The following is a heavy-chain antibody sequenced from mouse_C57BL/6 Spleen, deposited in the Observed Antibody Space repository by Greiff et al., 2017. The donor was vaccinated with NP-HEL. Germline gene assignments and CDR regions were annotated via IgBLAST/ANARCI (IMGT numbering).Heavy chain of an antibody. CDR3: ARGRDSAY. V-gene: IGHV1-59*01. Sequence: QVQLQQPGAELVRPGTSVKLSCKASGYTFTSYWMHWVKQRPGQGLEWIGVIDPSDSYTNYNQKFKGKATLTVDTASSIAYMQLSSLTSEDSAVYYCARGRDSAYWGQGTLVTVSA. CDR2: IDPSDSYT. J-gene: IGHJ3*01. CDR1: GYTFTSYW.